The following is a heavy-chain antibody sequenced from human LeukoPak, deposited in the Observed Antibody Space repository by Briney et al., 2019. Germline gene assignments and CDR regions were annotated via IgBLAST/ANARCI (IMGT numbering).Heavy chain of an antibody. V-gene: IGHV1-46*01. CDR2: INPSGGST. Sequence: GASVKVSCKASGYTFTSYYMHLVRQAPGQGLEWMGIINPSGGSTSYAQKFQGRVTMTRDMSTSTVYMELSSLRSEDTAVYYCAIARKPLTSRPHDAFDIWGQGTMVTVSS. J-gene: IGHJ3*02. D-gene: IGHD2/OR15-2a*01. CDR1: GYTFTSYY. CDR3: AIARKPLTSRPHDAFDI.